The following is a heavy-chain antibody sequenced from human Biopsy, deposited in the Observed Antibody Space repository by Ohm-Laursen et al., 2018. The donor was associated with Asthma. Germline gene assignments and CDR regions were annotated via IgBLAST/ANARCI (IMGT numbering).Heavy chain of an antibody. CDR3: ARGDSSNWSHYYFDY. D-gene: IGHD3-22*01. CDR1: GFTFSTYS. J-gene: IGHJ4*02. Sequence: SLRLSCAASGFTFSTYSMNWVRQAPGKGLEWVSSISSTSTYIYYADSVKGRFTISRDNAKNSLYLQMNSLRAEDTAVYYCARGDSSNWSHYYFDYWGQGTLVTVSS. CDR2: ISSTSTYI. V-gene: IGHV3-21*01.